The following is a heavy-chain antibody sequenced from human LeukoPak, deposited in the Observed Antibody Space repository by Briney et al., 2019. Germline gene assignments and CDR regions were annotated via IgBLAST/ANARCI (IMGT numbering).Heavy chain of an antibody. CDR2: ISYDGSNK. Sequence: PGRSLRLSCAASGFTFSSYAMHWVRQAPGKGLEWVAVISYDGSNKYYADSVKGRLTISRDNSKNTLYLQMNSLRAEDTAVYYCARDYTYYYGSGGYQWFDPWGQGTLVAVSS. J-gene: IGHJ5*02. CDR3: ARDYTYYYGSGGYQWFDP. D-gene: IGHD3-10*01. V-gene: IGHV3-30*01. CDR1: GFTFSSYA.